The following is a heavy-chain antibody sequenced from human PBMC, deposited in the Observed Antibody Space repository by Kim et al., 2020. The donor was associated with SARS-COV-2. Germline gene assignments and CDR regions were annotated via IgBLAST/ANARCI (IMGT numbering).Heavy chain of an antibody. CDR1: GFSFSSSW. V-gene: IGHV3-7*01. CDR2: IKKDGTEK. Sequence: GGSLRLSCAASGFSFSSSWMNWVRQAPGKGLEWVAIIKKDGTEKYYVDSVEGRFTISRDNAKNSLYLKLNSLRVEDTAVYYCARGGGFLIDFWGQGTLVTVSS. D-gene: IGHD3-10*01. J-gene: IGHJ4*02. CDR3: ARGGGFLIDF.